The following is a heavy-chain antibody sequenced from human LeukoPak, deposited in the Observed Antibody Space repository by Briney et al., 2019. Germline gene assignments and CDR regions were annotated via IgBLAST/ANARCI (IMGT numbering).Heavy chain of an antibody. CDR1: GYTFTSYG. J-gene: IGHJ3*02. V-gene: IGHV1-18*01. Sequence: ASVKVSCKASGYTFTSYGISWVRQAPGQGLEWMGWISAYNGNTNYAQKLQGRVTMTTDTSTSTAYMELRSLRSDDTAVYYCARLLAAAAPDAFDIWGQGTMVTVSS. D-gene: IGHD6-13*01. CDR3: ARLLAAAAPDAFDI. CDR2: ISAYNGNT.